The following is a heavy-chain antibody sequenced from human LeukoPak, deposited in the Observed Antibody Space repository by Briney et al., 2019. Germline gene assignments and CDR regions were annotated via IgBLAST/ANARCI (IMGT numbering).Heavy chain of an antibody. Sequence: GESLKISCQGFEYSFTSYWIGWVRQMPGKGLEWMGIIYPGDSDTRYSPSFQGQVTISADKSISTAYLQWSSLKASDTAMYYCARRSSGWYLDYWGQGTLVTVSS. V-gene: IGHV5-51*01. CDR1: EYSFTSYW. CDR2: IYPGDSDT. J-gene: IGHJ4*02. CDR3: ARRSSGWYLDY. D-gene: IGHD6-19*01.